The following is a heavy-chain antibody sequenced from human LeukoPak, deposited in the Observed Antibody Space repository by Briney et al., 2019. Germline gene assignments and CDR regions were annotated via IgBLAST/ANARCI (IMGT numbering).Heavy chain of an antibody. CDR2: LRVSGSST. CDR1: GFTFSSYA. J-gene: IGHJ5*02. CDR3: ENAPGYSSGWSYNTFDT. Sequence: PGRSLRPACAPSGFTFSSYATGWVRQAPRNGLGWDSSLRVSGSSTYYADSVKGRFTISRDNSKNTLYLQMNSLRAEDTAVYYCENAPGYSSGWSYNTFDTWGQGTLVTAS. D-gene: IGHD6-19*01. V-gene: IGHV3-23*01.